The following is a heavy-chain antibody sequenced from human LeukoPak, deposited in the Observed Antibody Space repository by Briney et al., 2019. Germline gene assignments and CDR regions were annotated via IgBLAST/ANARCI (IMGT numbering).Heavy chain of an antibody. D-gene: IGHD5-12*01. V-gene: IGHV3-23*01. J-gene: IGHJ4*02. CDR2: IIANSRGAT. CDR3: AKDSGYNFDY. CDR1: GFTFHTYD. Sequence: PGGSLRLSCTASGFTFHTYDMSWVRQAPGKGLEWVSTIIANSRGATYYADSVKGRFTVSRDSSQKTLYLQLRRVRVEDTAVYYCAKDSGYNFDYWGQGTLVTVSS.